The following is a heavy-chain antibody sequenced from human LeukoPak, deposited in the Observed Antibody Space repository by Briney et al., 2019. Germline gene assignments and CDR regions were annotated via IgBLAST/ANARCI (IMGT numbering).Heavy chain of an antibody. CDR1: GFTFSSYG. D-gene: IGHD4-23*01. Sequence: GGSLRLSCAASGFTFSSYGMSWVRQAPGKGLEWVSAISGSDGSTYYADSVKGRFTISRDNSKNTLYLQMNSLRAEDTAVYYCAKDLDYGGNSGSSDYWGQGTLVTVSS. V-gene: IGHV3-23*01. CDR3: AKDLDYGGNSGSSDY. J-gene: IGHJ4*02. CDR2: ISGSDGST.